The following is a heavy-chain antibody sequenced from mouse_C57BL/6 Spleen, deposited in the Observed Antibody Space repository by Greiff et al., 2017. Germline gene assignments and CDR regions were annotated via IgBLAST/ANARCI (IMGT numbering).Heavy chain of an antibody. J-gene: IGHJ4*01. Sequence: QVQLKESGPGLVAPSQSLSITCTVSGFSLTSYGVHWVRQPPGKGLEWLVVIWSDGSTTYNSALKSRLSISKDNSKSQVILEMNSLPTDDTAMYYCARPSRDGDYAMDYWGQGTSVTVSS. CDR2: IWSDGST. D-gene: IGHD3-3*01. CDR1: GFSLTSYG. CDR3: ARPSRDGDYAMDY. V-gene: IGHV2-6*03.